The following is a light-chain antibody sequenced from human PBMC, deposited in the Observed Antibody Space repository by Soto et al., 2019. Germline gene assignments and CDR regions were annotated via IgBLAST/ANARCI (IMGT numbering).Light chain of an antibody. Sequence: DIPLTQSPSFLSASVGDRVTITCRASQGIRDFLAWYQQKPGKAPKLLIYAASTLQTGVPTRFSGIAFGTEFTLIISNLQPADFATYYCQQFNVYPLTFGGGTKVEIK. CDR3: QQFNVYPLT. V-gene: IGKV1-9*01. CDR2: AAS. CDR1: QGIRDF. J-gene: IGKJ4*01.